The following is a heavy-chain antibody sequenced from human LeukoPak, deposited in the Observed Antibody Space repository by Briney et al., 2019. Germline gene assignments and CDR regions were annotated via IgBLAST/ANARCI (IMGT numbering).Heavy chain of an antibody. Sequence: GGSLRLSCAASGFTFTSYAMHWVRQAPGKGLVWVAVISYDGSNKYYADSVKGRFTISRDNSKNTLYLQMNSLRAEDTAVYYCARGSPSYWDYYFDYWGQGTLVTVSS. CDR3: ARGSPSYWDYYFDY. CDR1: GFTFTSYA. V-gene: IGHV3-30-3*01. D-gene: IGHD1-26*01. J-gene: IGHJ4*02. CDR2: ISYDGSNK.